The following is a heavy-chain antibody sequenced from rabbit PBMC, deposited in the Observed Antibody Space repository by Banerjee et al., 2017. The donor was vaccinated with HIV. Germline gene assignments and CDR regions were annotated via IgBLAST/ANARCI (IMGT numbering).Heavy chain of an antibody. CDR1: GFSFSDRDV. V-gene: IGHV1S40*01. Sequence: QSLEESGGGLVKPEGSLTLTCKASGFSFSDRDVMCWVRQAPGKGLEWIACINTATGKAVYASWAKGRVTISKTSSTTVTLQMTSLTAADTATYFCAREIRSGVDFGFTLWGQGTLVTVS. D-gene: IGHD1-1*01. J-gene: IGHJ4*01. CDR2: INTATGKA. CDR3: AREIRSGVDFGFTL.